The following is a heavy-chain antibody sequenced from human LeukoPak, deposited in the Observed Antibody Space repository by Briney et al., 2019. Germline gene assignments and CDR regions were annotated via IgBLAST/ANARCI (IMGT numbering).Heavy chain of an antibody. D-gene: IGHD6-6*01. CDR1: GFTFGDYA. Sequence: GGSLRLSCAASGFTFGDYAMHWVRQAPGKGLEWVSGISWNSGSIGYADSVKGRFTISRDNAKNSLYLQMNSLRAEDTALYYCAKGRSSSSGGGFDYWGQGTLVTVSS. J-gene: IGHJ4*02. CDR3: AKGRSSSSGGGFDY. CDR2: ISWNSGSI. V-gene: IGHV3-9*01.